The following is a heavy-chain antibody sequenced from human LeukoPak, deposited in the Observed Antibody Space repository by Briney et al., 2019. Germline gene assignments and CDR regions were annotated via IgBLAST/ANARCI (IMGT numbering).Heavy chain of an antibody. Sequence: GGSLRLSCAASGFTFSSYWMHWVRQAPGKGLVWVSRINSDGSRTSYADSVKGRFTISRDNAKNTLYLQMNSLRAEDTAVYYCARGKWELLPADYWGQGTLVTVSS. CDR2: INSDGSRT. J-gene: IGHJ4*02. V-gene: IGHV3-74*01. CDR1: GFTFSSYW. D-gene: IGHD1-26*01. CDR3: ARGKWELLPADY.